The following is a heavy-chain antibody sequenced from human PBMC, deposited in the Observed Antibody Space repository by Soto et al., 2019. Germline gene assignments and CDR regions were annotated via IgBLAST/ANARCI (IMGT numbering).Heavy chain of an antibody. CDR2: IYYGGST. J-gene: IGHJ3*02. CDR1: GGSISPYY. V-gene: IGHV4-59*12. CDR3: ARDMVVCGGKSCAFDI. D-gene: IGHD2-15*01. Sequence: PSETLYLTCTVSGGSISPYYWSWIRQPPGKGLEWVGYIYYGGSTSYNPSLKSRVTISLETSKSQISLRLNSVTAADTAVYYCARDMVVCGGKSCAFDIWGQGTMVT.